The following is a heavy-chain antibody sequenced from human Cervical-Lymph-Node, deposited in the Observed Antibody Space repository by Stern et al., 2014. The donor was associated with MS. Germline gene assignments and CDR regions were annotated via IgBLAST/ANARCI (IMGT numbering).Heavy chain of an antibody. CDR1: GDSFSNFD. CDR3: ARHQGGISAF. J-gene: IGHJ4*02. Sequence: DQLVESGAEVKKPGSSVTVSCKASGDSFSNFDISWVRQAPGQGPEWWGGIDPLFGTANYARRLQDRVTFTADVSTNTVYMELSRLTSEDTAVYYCARHQGGISAFWGQGTLVTVSS. CDR2: IDPLFGTA. V-gene: IGHV1-69*01. D-gene: IGHD1-14*01.